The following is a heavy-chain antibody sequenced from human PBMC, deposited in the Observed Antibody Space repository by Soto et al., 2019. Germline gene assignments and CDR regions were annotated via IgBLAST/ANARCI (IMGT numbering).Heavy chain of an antibody. Sequence: GGSLRLSCAASGFTFSSYAMHWVRQAPGKGLEWVAVISYDGSNKYYADSVKGRFTISRDNSKNTLYLQMNSLRAEDTAVYYCARDVYGSGSYYKADAFDIWGQGTMVTVSS. J-gene: IGHJ3*02. CDR1: GFTFSSYA. CDR3: ARDVYGSGSYYKADAFDI. D-gene: IGHD3-10*01. V-gene: IGHV3-30-3*01. CDR2: ISYDGSNK.